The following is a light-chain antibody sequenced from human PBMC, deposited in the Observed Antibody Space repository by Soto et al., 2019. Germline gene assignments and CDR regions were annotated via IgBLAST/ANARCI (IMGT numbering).Light chain of an antibody. J-gene: IGLJ1*01. V-gene: IGLV1-51*01. Sequence: QSVLTQPPSVSAAPGHKVTISCSGTASNIGNDYVSWYQQLPGEAPQLLIYDNNRRPSGIPDRFSDSRSDTSATLGITGLQTGDEADYYCGAWDSSLNVYVFGTGTKVTVL. CDR2: DNN. CDR3: GAWDSSLNVYV. CDR1: ASNIGNDY.